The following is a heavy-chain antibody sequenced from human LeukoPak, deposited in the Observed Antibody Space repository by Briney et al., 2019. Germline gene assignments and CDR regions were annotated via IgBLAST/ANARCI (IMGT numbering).Heavy chain of an antibody. CDR2: ISGSGGST. Sequence: GGSLRLSCAASGFTFSSYAMSWVRQAPGKGQEWVSAISGSGGSTYYADSVKGRFTISRDNAKNTLYLQMNSLRAEDTAVYYCASSFENYGSGSLKGFDWGQGTLVTVSS. V-gene: IGHV3-23*01. CDR1: GFTFSSYA. D-gene: IGHD3-10*01. J-gene: IGHJ4*02. CDR3: ASSFENYGSGSLKGFD.